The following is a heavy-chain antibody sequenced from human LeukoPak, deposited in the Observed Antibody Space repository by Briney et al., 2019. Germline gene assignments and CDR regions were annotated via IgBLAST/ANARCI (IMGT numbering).Heavy chain of an antibody. CDR1: GGSFSGYY. Sequence: SETLSLTCAAYGGSFSGYYWSWIRQPPGKGLEWIGEIHYSGSTNYNPSLKSRVTMSIDTSKNHFSLKLSSVTAADTAVYYCARVVGGSIYWGQGTLVTVSS. CDR2: IHYSGST. J-gene: IGHJ4*02. V-gene: IGHV4-34*01. D-gene: IGHD4-23*01. CDR3: ARVVGGSIY.